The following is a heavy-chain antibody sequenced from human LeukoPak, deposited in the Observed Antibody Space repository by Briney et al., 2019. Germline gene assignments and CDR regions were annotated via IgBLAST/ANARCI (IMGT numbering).Heavy chain of an antibody. D-gene: IGHD2-15*01. CDR3: ARLGWWDS. Sequence: PGGSLRLSCAASGFTFSSYAMSWVRQPPGKGLEWIGSIYYSGSTYYNPSLNSRVTISVDTSKNQFSLKLSSVTAADTAVYYCARLGWWDSWGQGTLVTVSS. CDR2: IYYSGST. V-gene: IGHV4-39*01. J-gene: IGHJ4*02. CDR1: GFTFSSYA.